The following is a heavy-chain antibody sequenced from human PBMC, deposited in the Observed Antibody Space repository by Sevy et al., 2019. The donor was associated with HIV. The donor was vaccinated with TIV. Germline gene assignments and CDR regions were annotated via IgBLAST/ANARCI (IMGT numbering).Heavy chain of an antibody. J-gene: IGHJ4*02. Sequence: GGSLRLSCAASGFTFNIFAMQWVRQAPGKGLEWVSVISLDESNKQYADSVKGRFTVSRDNSKNMLFLEMNSLTSEDTAVYYCARDHNIAGSLDGRGYCDHWGQGTLVTVSS. CDR3: ARDHNIAGSLDGRGYCDH. V-gene: IGHV3-30*17. CDR2: ISLDESNK. CDR1: GFTFNIFA. D-gene: IGHD6-13*01.